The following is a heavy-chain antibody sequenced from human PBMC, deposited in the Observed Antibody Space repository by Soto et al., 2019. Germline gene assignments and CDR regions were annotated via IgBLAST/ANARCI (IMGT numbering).Heavy chain of an antibody. Sequence: GGSLRLSCAASGFTFSSYWMSWVRQAPGKGLEWVANIKQDGSEKYYVDSVKGRFTISRDNAKNSLYLQMNSLRAEDTAVYYGARKRCSGGSCRHSKIYTPYYYYMDVWGKGTTVTVSS. J-gene: IGHJ6*03. CDR1: GFTFSSYW. V-gene: IGHV3-7*01. D-gene: IGHD2-15*01. CDR3: ARKRCSGGSCRHSKIYTPYYYYMDV. CDR2: IKQDGSEK.